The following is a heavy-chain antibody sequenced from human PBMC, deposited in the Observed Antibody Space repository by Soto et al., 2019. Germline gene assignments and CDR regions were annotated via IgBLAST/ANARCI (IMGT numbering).Heavy chain of an antibody. Sequence: GASVKVSCKASGGTFGTYAMSWVRQAPGQGLEWMGGITPIFGTTTYAQRFQGRVTITADVSASTASMELSSLRSEDTAVYYCATFLEWLPLGLNPYSYYAMDVWGQGTPVTVSS. CDR2: ITPIFGTT. CDR3: ATFLEWLPLGLNPYSYYAMDV. D-gene: IGHD3-3*01. J-gene: IGHJ6*02. V-gene: IGHV1-69*13. CDR1: GGTFGTYA.